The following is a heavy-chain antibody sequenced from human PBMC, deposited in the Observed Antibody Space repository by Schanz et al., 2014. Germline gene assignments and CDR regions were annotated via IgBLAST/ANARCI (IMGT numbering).Heavy chain of an antibody. CDR2: ITRSGGGT. J-gene: IGHJ1*01. D-gene: IGHD2-21*02. Sequence: EVQLVESGGYLVQPGGSLRLSCSASGFTFSSYAMHWVRQASGKGLEYVSAITRSGGGTYYSDSVKGRFTISRDNSKNTLYLQMSSLRHEDAAVYDCVKDAYCAGDGFPAEYFQHWGQGTLVTVSS. CDR1: GFTFSSYA. CDR3: VKDAYCAGDGFPAEYFQH. V-gene: IGHV3-64D*06.